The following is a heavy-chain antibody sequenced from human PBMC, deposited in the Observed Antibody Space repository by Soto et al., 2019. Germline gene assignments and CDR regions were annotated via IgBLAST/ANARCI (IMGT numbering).Heavy chain of an antibody. CDR3: ARQRTSYTSGRNFDY. CDR2: IYYSGRT. Sequence: SETLSLTCTVSGGSIISSISYWGWVRHPPGKGLEWIGCIYYSGRTYYGLSLKSRVTISVDTSKNQFSLRLSSVTAADTAVYYCARQRTSYTSGRNFDYWGQGTLVTVSS. J-gene: IGHJ4*02. CDR1: GGSIISSISY. V-gene: IGHV4-39*01. D-gene: IGHD6-19*01.